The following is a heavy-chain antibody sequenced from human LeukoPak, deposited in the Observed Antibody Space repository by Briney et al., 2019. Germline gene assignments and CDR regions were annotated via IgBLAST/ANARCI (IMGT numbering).Heavy chain of an antibody. CDR2: IFGSGGTT. Sequence: PGGSLRLSCAASGFTFSDYYMSWIRQAPGKGLEWVSLIFGSGGTTYYADSVKGRFTISRDNSKNTLYLQMNSLRAEDTALYYCARVPEGSGYYTWYYFAYWGQGTLVTVSS. CDR1: GFTFSDYY. J-gene: IGHJ4*02. CDR3: ARVPEGSGYYTWYYFAY. D-gene: IGHD3-3*01. V-gene: IGHV3-23*01.